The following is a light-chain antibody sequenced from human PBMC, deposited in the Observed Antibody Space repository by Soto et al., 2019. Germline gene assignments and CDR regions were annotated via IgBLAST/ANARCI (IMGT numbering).Light chain of an antibody. J-gene: IGKJ3*01. V-gene: IGKV3-20*01. CDR1: QTVSSNN. CDR3: QQYGSSPFT. Sequence: DIVLTQSPGTLSLSPGERATLSCRASQTVSSNNLAWDQQKRGQAPRLLIYGASSRAAAIPDRFRGSGSGTDFTLIISSLAPEDFAVYYCQQYGSSPFTFGPGTAVDIK. CDR2: GAS.